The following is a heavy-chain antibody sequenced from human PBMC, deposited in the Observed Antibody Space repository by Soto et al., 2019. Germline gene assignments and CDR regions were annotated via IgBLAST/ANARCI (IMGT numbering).Heavy chain of an antibody. CDR1: GNTATGHY. Sequence: ASVKVSCKASGNTATGHYMHWLRQAPGQGLEWMGWINPNSGGTNFAQKFQGRVTLTRDTSISTFYMDLSGLRSDDTAVYYCARDSLGSTGYFHYYFEYWGRGTLVTVSS. CDR2: INPNSGGT. J-gene: IGHJ4*02. V-gene: IGHV1-2*02. CDR3: ARDSLGSTGYFHYYFEY. D-gene: IGHD3-9*01.